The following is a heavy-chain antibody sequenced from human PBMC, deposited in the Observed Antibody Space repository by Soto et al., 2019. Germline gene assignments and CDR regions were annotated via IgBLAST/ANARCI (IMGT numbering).Heavy chain of an antibody. CDR3: ARDIGTITGYDAFDI. CDR2: INPNSGGT. CDR1: GYTFTGYY. J-gene: IGHJ3*02. Sequence: GASVKVSCKASGYTFTGYYMHWVRQAPGQGLEWMGWINPNSGGTNYAQKFQGWVTMTRDTSISTAYMELSRLRSDDTAVYYCARDIGTITGYDAFDIWGQGTMVTVSS. D-gene: IGHD1-1*01. V-gene: IGHV1-2*04.